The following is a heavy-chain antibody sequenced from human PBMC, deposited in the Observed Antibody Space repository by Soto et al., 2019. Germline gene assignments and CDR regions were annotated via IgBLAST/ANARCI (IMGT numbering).Heavy chain of an antibody. CDR3: ARGYDYLEYYFDY. V-gene: IGHV5-51*01. Sequence: GESLKISCKGSGYNFPDYWIAWVRQTPGKGLECMGIIYLGDSDTRYNPSFQGQVAISADKSVTTVYLQWNSLKTSDTAIYYCARGYDYLEYYFDYWGQGTVVTVSS. D-gene: IGHD3-22*01. J-gene: IGHJ4*02. CDR2: IYLGDSDT. CDR1: GYNFPDYW.